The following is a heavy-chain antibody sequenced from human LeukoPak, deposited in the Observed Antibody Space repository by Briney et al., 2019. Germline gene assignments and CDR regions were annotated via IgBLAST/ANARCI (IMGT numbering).Heavy chain of an antibody. V-gene: IGHV3-30-3*01. Sequence: PGRSLRLSCAASGFTFSSYAMHWVRQAPGKGLEWVAVISYDGSNKYYADSVKGRFTISRDNSKNTLYLQMDSLRAEDTAVYYCAREHTQWLVFDYWGQGTPVTVSS. J-gene: IGHJ4*02. CDR2: ISYDGSNK. CDR3: AREHTQWLVFDY. D-gene: IGHD6-19*01. CDR1: GFTFSSYA.